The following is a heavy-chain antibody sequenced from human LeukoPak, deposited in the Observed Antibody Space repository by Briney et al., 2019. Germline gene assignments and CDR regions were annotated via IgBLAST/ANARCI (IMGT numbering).Heavy chain of an antibody. CDR1: GFTFSSYG. CDR2: IYYSGST. J-gene: IGHJ1*01. V-gene: IGHV4-39*01. D-gene: IGHD6-13*01. CDR3: ARSYFSSRPSPLQH. Sequence: GSLRLSCAASGFTFSSYGMSWVRQAPGKGLEWIGSIYYSGSTYYNPSLKSRVTISVDTSKNQFSLKLSSVTAADTAVYYCARSYFSSRPSPLQHWGQGTLVTVSS.